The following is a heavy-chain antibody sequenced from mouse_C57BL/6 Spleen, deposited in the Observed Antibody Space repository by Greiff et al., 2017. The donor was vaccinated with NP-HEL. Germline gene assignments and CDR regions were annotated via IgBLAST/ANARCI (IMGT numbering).Heavy chain of an antibody. Sequence: QVHVKQPGAELVRPGSSVKLSCKASGYTFTSYWMHWVKQRPIQGLEWIGNIDPSDSETHYNQKFKDKATLTVDKSSSTAYMQLSSLTSEDSAVYYCARGLMGSSYFDYWGQGTTLTVSS. CDR1: GYTFTSYW. J-gene: IGHJ2*01. V-gene: IGHV1-52*01. D-gene: IGHD1-1*01. CDR2: IDPSDSET. CDR3: ARGLMGSSYFDY.